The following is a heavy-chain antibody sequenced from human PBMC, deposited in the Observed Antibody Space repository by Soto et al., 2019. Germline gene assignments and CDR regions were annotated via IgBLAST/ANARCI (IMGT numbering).Heavy chain of an antibody. Sequence: QVQLQQWGAGLLKPSETLSLTCAVYGGFVSSGSYYWSWIRQPPGKGLEGIGEMSHSGGTPFNPSLKSRVTIAVDTSKNQFSLKMSSVTAADTALYYCARVERGTATTVVDAFDIWGPGTMVTVSS. V-gene: IGHV4-34*01. CDR3: ARVERGTATTVVDAFDI. J-gene: IGHJ3*02. CDR1: GGFVSSGSYY. CDR2: MSHSGGT. D-gene: IGHD1-1*01.